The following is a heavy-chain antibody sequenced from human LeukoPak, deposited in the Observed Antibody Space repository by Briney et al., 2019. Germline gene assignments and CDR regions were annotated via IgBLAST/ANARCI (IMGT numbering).Heavy chain of an antibody. Sequence: GGSLRLSCAASGFTFSSYSMNWVRQAPGKGLEWVSYISSSSSTIYYADSVKGRFTISRDNAKNSLYLQMNSLRAEDTALYYCAKDRGTVTTYWYFDLWGRGTLVTVSS. CDR1: GFTFSSYS. D-gene: IGHD4-17*01. CDR2: ISSSSSTI. CDR3: AKDRGTVTTYWYFDL. J-gene: IGHJ2*01. V-gene: IGHV3-48*04.